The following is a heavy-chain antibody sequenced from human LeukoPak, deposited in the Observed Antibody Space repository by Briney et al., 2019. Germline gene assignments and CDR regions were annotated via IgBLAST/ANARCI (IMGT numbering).Heavy chain of an antibody. CDR1: GFTFSSYE. CDR3: AREVLRYFDWSRPVGGMDV. D-gene: IGHD3-9*01. V-gene: IGHV3-48*03. Sequence: PGGSLRLSCAASGFTFSSYEMNWVRQAPGQGLEWVSYISSSGSTIYYADSVKGRFTISRDNAKNSLYLQMNSLRAEDTAVYYCAREVLRYFDWSRPVGGMDVWGQGTTVTVSS. J-gene: IGHJ6*02. CDR2: ISSSGSTI.